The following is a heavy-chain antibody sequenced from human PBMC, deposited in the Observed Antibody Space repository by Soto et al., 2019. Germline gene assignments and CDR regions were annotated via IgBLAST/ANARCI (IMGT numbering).Heavy chain of an antibody. Sequence: QVQLVESGGGVVQPGRSLRLSCAASGFTFRSYAMHWVRQTPGKGLEWVAYISYDGKKTYYADSVKGRFTISRDNYQNTLFLQMSSLQFEDTSVYSCVRGDGSGSFLLDYCGRGTQVTVSS. CDR3: VRGDGSGSFLLDY. CDR2: ISYDGKKT. D-gene: IGHD3-10*01. CDR1: GFTFRSYA. V-gene: IGHV3-30*03. J-gene: IGHJ4*02.